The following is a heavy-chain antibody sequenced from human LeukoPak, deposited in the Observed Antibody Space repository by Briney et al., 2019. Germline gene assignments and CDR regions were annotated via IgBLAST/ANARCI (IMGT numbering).Heavy chain of an antibody. CDR3: ARDGYGSGGFDY. Sequence: GGSLRLSCAASGFTFSSYSMNWVRQAPGKGLEWVSSISSSSSYIYYADSVKGRFTISRDTAKNSLYLQMNSLRAEDTAVYYCARDGYGSGGFDYWGQGTLVTVSS. D-gene: IGHD5-18*01. CDR2: ISSSSSYI. CDR1: GFTFSSYS. J-gene: IGHJ4*02. V-gene: IGHV3-21*01.